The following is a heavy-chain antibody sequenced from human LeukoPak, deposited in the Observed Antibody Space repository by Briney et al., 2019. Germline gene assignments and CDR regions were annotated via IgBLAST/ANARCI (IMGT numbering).Heavy chain of an antibody. J-gene: IGHJ4*02. Sequence: SETLSLTCTVSGGSISSYYWSWIRQPPGKGLEWIGYIYYSESTNYNPSLKSRVTISVDTSKNQFSLKLSSVTAADTAVYYCARELYCSSTSCYENWGQGTLVTVSS. CDR2: IYYSEST. CDR3: ARELYCSSTSCYEN. D-gene: IGHD2-2*01. CDR1: GGSISSYY. V-gene: IGHV4-59*12.